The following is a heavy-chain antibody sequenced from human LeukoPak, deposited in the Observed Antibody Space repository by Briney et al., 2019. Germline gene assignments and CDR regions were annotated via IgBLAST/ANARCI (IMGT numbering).Heavy chain of an antibody. V-gene: IGHV3-30*02. J-gene: IGHJ4*02. CDR1: GFTFSSYG. D-gene: IGHD6-13*01. CDR3: AKDLSSSWYYFDY. Sequence: PGGSLRLSCAASGFTFSSYGMHWVRQAPGKGLEWVAFIRYDGSNKYYADSVKGRFTISRDNSKNTLYLQMSSLRAEDTAVYYCAKDLSSSWYYFDYWGQGTLVTVSS. CDR2: IRYDGSNK.